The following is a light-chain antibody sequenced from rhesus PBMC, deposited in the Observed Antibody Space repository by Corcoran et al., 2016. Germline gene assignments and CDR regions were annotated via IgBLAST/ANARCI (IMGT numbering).Light chain of an antibody. J-gene: IGKJ4*01. CDR3: MQGIEFPLT. V-gene: IGKV2-104*02. CDR1: QSLLDSEDGNTY. CDR2: RVS. Sequence: DIVMTQTPLSLPVTPGEPASISCRSSQSLLDSEDGNTYLDWYLQKPGQSPQLLIYRVSNRAFGVPDRVSGRGSDTDFTLKSSRVEAEDFGVYYCMQGIEFPLTFGRGTKVELE.